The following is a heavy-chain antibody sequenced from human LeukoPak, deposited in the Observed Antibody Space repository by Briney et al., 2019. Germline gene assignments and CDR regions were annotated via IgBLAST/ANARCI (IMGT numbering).Heavy chain of an antibody. CDR1: GFIFSSYE. CDR3: ARDLISGAAPFDY. CDR2: ISSSGGTI. D-gene: IGHD1-26*01. J-gene: IGHJ4*02. Sequence: GGSLRLSCAASGFIFSSYEMNWVRQAPGKGLEWVSYISSSGGTIFYADSVKGRFTSSRDNAKNSLYLQMNSLGAEDTAVYYCARDLISGAAPFDYWGQGTLVTVSS. V-gene: IGHV3-48*03.